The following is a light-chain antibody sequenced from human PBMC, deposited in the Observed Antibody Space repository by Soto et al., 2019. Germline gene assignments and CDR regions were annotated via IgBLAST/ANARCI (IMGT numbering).Light chain of an antibody. V-gene: IGKV1-5*01. CDR2: DAS. CDR3: QQYNSYSPYT. J-gene: IGKJ2*01. CDR1: ETVFNW. Sequence: DIQMTQSPSTLSASVGDRVTITCRASETVFNWLAWYQQKPGKAPKLLIYDASNLDGGVPSRFSGSRSGTEFTLTISCLQPDDFATYYCQQYNSYSPYTFGQGTKLEI.